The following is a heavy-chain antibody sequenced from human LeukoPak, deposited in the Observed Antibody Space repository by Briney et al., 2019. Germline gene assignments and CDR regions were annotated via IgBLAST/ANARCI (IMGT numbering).Heavy chain of an antibody. V-gene: IGHV3-66*01. Sequence: GGSLRLSCAASGFTVSSTDMGWVRQAPGKGLEWISVIYSGGSTYNADSVKGRFIISRDISKNTLYLQMNSLRAEDTAVYYCATLMRRGFDYWGQGTLVTVSS. CDR3: ATLMRRGFDY. J-gene: IGHJ4*02. D-gene: IGHD3-10*01. CDR2: IYSGGST. CDR1: GFTVSSTD.